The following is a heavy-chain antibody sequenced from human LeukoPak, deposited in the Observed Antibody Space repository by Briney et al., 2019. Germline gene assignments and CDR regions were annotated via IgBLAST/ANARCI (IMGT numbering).Heavy chain of an antibody. CDR1: GGTFSSYA. D-gene: IGHD3-9*01. CDR2: IIPIFGTA. CDR3: ARSPPPLRYFDLLPDY. V-gene: IGHV1-69*13. J-gene: IGHJ4*02. Sequence: ASVKVSCKASGGTFSSYAISWVRQAPGQGLEWMGGIIPIFGTANYAQKFQGRVTITADESTSTAYMELSSLRSEDTAVYYRARSPPPLRYFDLLPDYWGQGTLVTVSS.